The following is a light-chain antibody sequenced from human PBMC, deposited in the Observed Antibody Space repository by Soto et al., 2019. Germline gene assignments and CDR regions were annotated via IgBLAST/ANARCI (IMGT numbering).Light chain of an antibody. CDR3: SSYTSTITYV. V-gene: IGLV2-14*03. CDR1: SSDVGGYNY. CDR2: DVS. J-gene: IGLJ1*01. Sequence: QSALTQPASVSGSPGQSITISCTGTSSDVGGYNYVSWYQQHPGKAPKLIIYDVSNRPSGVSNRFSGSKSGNTASLTISGLQAEDDTDYYCSSYTSTITYVFGTGTKLTVL.